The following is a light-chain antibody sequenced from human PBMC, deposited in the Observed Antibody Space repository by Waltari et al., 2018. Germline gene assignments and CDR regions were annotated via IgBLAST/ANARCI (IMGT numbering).Light chain of an antibody. Sequence: DIQMTQSPSSLSASVGDRVTITCRASQGISNYLNWYQQKPGKAPKRLIYDASSLQSGVPSRFSGSGSGTVFTLTISSLQPEDFATYYSLQYNSAPYSFGQGTKVEIK. CDR3: LQYNSAPYS. V-gene: IGKV1-17*01. CDR1: QGISNY. J-gene: IGKJ2*03. CDR2: DAS.